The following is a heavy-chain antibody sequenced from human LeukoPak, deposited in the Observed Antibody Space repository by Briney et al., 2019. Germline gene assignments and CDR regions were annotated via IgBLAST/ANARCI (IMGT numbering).Heavy chain of an antibody. J-gene: IGHJ4*02. V-gene: IGHV3-53*01. CDR1: GFTVSSNY. CDR3: AKDSSGPAY. Sequence: GGSLRLSCAASGFTVSSNYMSWVRQAPGKGLEWVSVIYSGVGTFYAGSVKGRFTISRDNSKNTLYLQMTSLRAEDTAVYYCAKDSSGPAYWGQGTLVTVSS. CDR2: IYSGVGT. D-gene: IGHD6-19*01.